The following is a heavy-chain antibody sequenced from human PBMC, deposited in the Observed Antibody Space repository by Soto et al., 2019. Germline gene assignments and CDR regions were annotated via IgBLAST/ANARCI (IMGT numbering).Heavy chain of an antibody. J-gene: IGHJ6*02. Sequence: QVQLVESGGGVVQPGRSLRLSCAASGFTFSIYAMHWVRQAPGKGLEWVAVISYDGARKAYANSVKGRFTISRDTSNNTLYLQMNSLRVEDTAAYYCSRGDREDTAAVIGARPGEYGMDVWGRGPTVTVSS. CDR1: GFTFSIYA. CDR2: ISYDGARK. D-gene: IGHD6-25*01. V-gene: IGHV3-30-3*01. CDR3: SRGDREDTAAVIGARPGEYGMDV.